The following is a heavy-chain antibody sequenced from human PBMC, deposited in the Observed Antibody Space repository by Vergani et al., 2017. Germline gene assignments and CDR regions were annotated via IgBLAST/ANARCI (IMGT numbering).Heavy chain of an antibody. CDR1: GGTFSSYA. CDR3: AGEELTIFGVVISLEGPPFDY. D-gene: IGHD3-3*01. J-gene: IGHJ4*02. Sequence: QVQLVQSGAEVKKPGSSVKVSCKASGGTFSSYAISWVRQAPGQGLEWMGRIIPILGTANYAQKFQGRVTITADDSTSTAYMELSSLRSEDTAVYYCAGEELTIFGVVISLEGPPFDYWGQGTLVTVSS. V-gene: IGHV1-69*11. CDR2: IIPILGTA.